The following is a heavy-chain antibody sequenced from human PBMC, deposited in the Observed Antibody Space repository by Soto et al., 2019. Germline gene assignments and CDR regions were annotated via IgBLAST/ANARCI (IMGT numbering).Heavy chain of an antibody. CDR3: ARAWSSSWYEYYYYYYGMDV. D-gene: IGHD6-13*01. V-gene: IGHV1-69*13. CDR2: IIPIFGTA. CDR1: GGTFSSYA. Sequence: GASVKVSCKASGGTFSSYAISWVRQAPGQGLEWMGGIIPIFGTANYAQKFQGRVTITADESTSTAYMELSSLRSEDTAVYYCARAWSSSWYEYYYYYYGMDVWGQGTTVTVSS. J-gene: IGHJ6*02.